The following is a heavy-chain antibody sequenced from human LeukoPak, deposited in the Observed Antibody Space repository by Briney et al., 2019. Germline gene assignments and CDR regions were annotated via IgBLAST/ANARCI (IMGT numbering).Heavy chain of an antibody. CDR2: INSDGINT. D-gene: IGHD2/OR15-2a*01. Sequence: GGPLRLSCAASGFTFRNYWMHWVRHAPGKGLVWVSRINSDGINTSYADSVKGRFTISRDNAKNTLNLQMNSLRAEDTAVYYCARDLGQYYASDNWFDPWGQGTLVTVSS. J-gene: IGHJ5*02. CDR3: ARDLGQYYASDNWFDP. V-gene: IGHV3-74*01. CDR1: GFTFRNYW.